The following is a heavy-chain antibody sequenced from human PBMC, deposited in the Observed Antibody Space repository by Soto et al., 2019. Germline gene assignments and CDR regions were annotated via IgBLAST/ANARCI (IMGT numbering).Heavy chain of an antibody. J-gene: IGHJ4*02. D-gene: IGHD5-18*01. V-gene: IGHV1-69*13. CDR3: ARAHGDTAMVTAFFDY. Sequence: SVKVSCKASGGTFSSYAISWVRQAPGQGLEWMGGIIPIFGTANYAQKFQGRVTITADESTSTAYMELSSLRSEDTAVYYCARAHGDTAMVTAFFDYWGQGTLVTVSS. CDR1: GGTFSSYA. CDR2: IIPIFGTA.